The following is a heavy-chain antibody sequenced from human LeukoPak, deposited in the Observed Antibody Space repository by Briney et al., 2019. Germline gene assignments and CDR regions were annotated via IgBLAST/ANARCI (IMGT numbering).Heavy chain of an antibody. CDR2: IYPGDSDT. V-gene: IGHV5-51*01. D-gene: IGHD5/OR15-5a*01. Sequence: GESLKISCKGSGFSFTNYLIGWVRQMPGKGLEWMGIIYPGDSDTRYSPSFQGQVTISADKSITTAYLQWSSLKASDTAMYYCARRSTERYYFDYWGQGTLVTVSS. CDR3: ARRSTERYYFDY. J-gene: IGHJ4*02. CDR1: GFSFTNYL.